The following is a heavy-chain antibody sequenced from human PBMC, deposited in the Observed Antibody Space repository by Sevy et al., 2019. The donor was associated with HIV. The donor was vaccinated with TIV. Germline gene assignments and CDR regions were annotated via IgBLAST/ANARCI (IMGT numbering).Heavy chain of an antibody. CDR1: GGSISTYY. Sequence: SETLSLTCTVSGGSISTYYWSWIRQPPEKGLEWIGYIYYSGGTNYNPSLKSRVTISVDTSKNQFSLKLSSVTAADTAVYYCARGSRAGSYGYYFDYWGRGTLVTVSS. CDR2: IYYSGGT. V-gene: IGHV4-59*01. J-gene: IGHJ4*02. D-gene: IGHD5-18*01. CDR3: ARGSRAGSYGYYFDY.